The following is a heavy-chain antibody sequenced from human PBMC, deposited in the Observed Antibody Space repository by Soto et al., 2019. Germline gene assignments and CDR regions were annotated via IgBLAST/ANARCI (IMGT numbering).Heavy chain of an antibody. J-gene: IGHJ4*02. CDR1: GFTFSSYA. CDR3: ARDPLDY. CDR2: ISYDGSNK. V-gene: IGHV3-30-3*01. Sequence: SLRLSCAASGFTFSSYAMHWVRQAPGKGLEWVAVISYDGSNKYYADSVKGRFTISRDNSKNTLYLQMNSLRAEDTAVYYCARDPLDYCGQGTLVTVSS.